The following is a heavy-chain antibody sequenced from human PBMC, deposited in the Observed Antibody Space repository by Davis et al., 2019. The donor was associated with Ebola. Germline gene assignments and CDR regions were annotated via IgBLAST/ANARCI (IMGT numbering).Heavy chain of an antibody. J-gene: IGHJ4*02. CDR2: LHFSWFT. V-gene: IGHV4-59*08. Sequence: MPWETLSLTCIVPGGPTSRYYCPWIRQSPGKGRDWFGYLHFSWFTNYHLSLKRRATISVDTSKNQFSLKLSSVTAADTAVYYCARHHGGNSGYDLDYWGQGTLVTVSA. CDR1: GGPTSRYY. CDR3: ARHHGGNSGYDLDY. D-gene: IGHD5-12*01.